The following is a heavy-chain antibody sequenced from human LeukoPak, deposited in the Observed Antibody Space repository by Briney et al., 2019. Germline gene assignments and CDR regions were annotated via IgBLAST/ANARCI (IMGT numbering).Heavy chain of an antibody. CDR1: GFTFSSYA. J-gene: IGHJ5*02. CDR2: ISYDGSNK. Sequence: GGSLRLSCAASGFTFSSYAMHWGRQAPGKGLEWVAVISYDGSNKYYADSVKGRFTISRDNSKNTLYLQMNSLRAEDTAVYYCARDIYETTVTTRFDPWGQGTLVTVSS. D-gene: IGHD4-17*01. CDR3: ARDIYETTVTTRFDP. V-gene: IGHV3-30-3*01.